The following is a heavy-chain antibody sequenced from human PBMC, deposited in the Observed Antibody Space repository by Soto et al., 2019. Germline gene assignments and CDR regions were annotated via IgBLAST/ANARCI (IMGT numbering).Heavy chain of an antibody. Sequence: QVQLVQSGAEMKKPGSSVKVSCQSSGGTFNTYAMNWVRQAPGQGPEWMGDISPMFGAANYAPKFQGRVTITADESTGTSYMQLSSLTSEDTALYFCASEVQVLTPAFVYWGQGTLLTVSS. CDR2: ISPMFGAA. V-gene: IGHV1-69*19. CDR1: GGTFNTYA. D-gene: IGHD3-10*01. CDR3: ASEVQVLTPAFVY. J-gene: IGHJ4*02.